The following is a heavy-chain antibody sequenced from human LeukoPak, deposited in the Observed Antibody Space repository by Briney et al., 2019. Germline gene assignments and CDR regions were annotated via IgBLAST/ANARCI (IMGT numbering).Heavy chain of an antibody. D-gene: IGHD2-2*01. Sequence: ASVKVSCKASGYTFTSYYMHWVRQAPGQGLEWMGIINPSGGSTSYAQKFQGRVTMTRDTSTSTVCMELRSLRSDDTAVYYCARDSYIVVVPAAIEYYYYGMDVWGQGTTVTVSS. J-gene: IGHJ6*02. CDR2: INPSGGST. V-gene: IGHV1-46*01. CDR3: ARDSYIVVVPAAIEYYYYGMDV. CDR1: GYTFTSYY.